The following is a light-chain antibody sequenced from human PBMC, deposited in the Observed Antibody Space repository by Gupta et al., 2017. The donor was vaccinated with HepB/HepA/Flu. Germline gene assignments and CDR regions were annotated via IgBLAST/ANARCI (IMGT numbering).Light chain of an antibody. V-gene: IGLV2-14*03. CDR1: NSDVGAYNY. Sequence: QSALTQPASVSGSPGQSITISCTGTNSDVGAYNYVSWYQQHPDKTPKLLIYDVTNRPSGVSDRVSGSKSGNTASLTISGLQAEDEADDYCSSYTDSTTLVFGGGTKLTVL. CDR3: SSYTDSTTLV. CDR2: DVT. J-gene: IGLJ3*02.